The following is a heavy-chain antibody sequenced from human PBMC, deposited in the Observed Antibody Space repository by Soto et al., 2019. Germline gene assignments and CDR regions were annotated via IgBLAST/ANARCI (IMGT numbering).Heavy chain of an antibody. Sequence: QVQLVQSGAEVKKPGSSVKVSCKASGGTFSSYAISWVRQAPGQGLEWMGGIIPIFGTANYAQKFQGRVTITADESTSTAYMELSSLRSEETAVYYCASSGVRNSPYWYFDLWGRGTLVTVSS. CDR2: IIPIFGTA. CDR3: ASSGVRNSPYWYFDL. V-gene: IGHV1-69*01. CDR1: GGTFSSYA. D-gene: IGHD3-10*01. J-gene: IGHJ2*01.